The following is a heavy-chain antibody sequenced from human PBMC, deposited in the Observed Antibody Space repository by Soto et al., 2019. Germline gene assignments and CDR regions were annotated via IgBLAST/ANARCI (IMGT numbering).Heavy chain of an antibody. J-gene: IGHJ6*02. Sequence: GGSLRLSCAASGFTFSSYAMSWVRQAPGKGLEWVSAISGSGGSTYYADSVKGRFTISRDNSKNTLYLQMNSLRAEDTAVYYCAKSRTTVVTPRDGYYYYGMDVWGQGTTVTVSS. CDR1: GFTFSSYA. CDR3: AKSRTTVVTPRDGYYYYGMDV. V-gene: IGHV3-23*01. D-gene: IGHD4-17*01. CDR2: ISGSGGST.